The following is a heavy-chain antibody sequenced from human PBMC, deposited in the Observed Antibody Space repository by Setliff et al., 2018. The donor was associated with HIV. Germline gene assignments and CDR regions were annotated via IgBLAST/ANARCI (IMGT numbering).Heavy chain of an antibody. CDR1: GGSVSSGGYY. V-gene: IGHV4-31*03. J-gene: IGHJ6*03. D-gene: IGHD2-15*01. CDR2: IFSSGIT. CDR3: TRDTGGGGFPMDV. Sequence: PSETLSLTCSVSGGSVSSGGYYWSWIRQFPGKGLEWIGDIFSSGITYYSPSLHSRVTISLDTSKNQFSLNLTSITAAGTAVYYCTRDTGGGGFPMDVWGKGTTVTVSS.